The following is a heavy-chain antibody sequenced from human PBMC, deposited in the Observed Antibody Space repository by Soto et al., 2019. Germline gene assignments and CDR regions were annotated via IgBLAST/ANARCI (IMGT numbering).Heavy chain of an antibody. CDR2: INHSGST. CDR1: GGSFSGYY. Sequence: QVQLQQWGAGLLKPSETLSLTCAVYGGSFSGYYWSWIRQPPGKGLGWVGEINHSGSTDYIPSLKSRVTISVDTSKNQFSLKLSSVTAADTAVYYCASPGGCSGGSCPSGRFDYWGQGTLVTVSS. CDR3: ASPGGCSGGSCPSGRFDY. V-gene: IGHV4-34*01. D-gene: IGHD2-15*01. J-gene: IGHJ4*02.